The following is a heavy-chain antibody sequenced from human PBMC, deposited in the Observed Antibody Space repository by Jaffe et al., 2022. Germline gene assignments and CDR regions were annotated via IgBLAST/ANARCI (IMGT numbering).Heavy chain of an antibody. Sequence: QLQLQESGPGLVKPSETLSLMCAVSGDSISTSSSFWGWIRQPPGKGLDWIGSIHYSGSTSYNPSLMSRVTISVDTSNNQFSLKLNSVTASDTAVYYCARHQSSYHYYMDVWGKGTTVTVSS. CDR3: ARHQSSYHYYMDV. CDR1: GDSISTSSSF. CDR2: IHYSGST. J-gene: IGHJ6*03. V-gene: IGHV4-39*01.